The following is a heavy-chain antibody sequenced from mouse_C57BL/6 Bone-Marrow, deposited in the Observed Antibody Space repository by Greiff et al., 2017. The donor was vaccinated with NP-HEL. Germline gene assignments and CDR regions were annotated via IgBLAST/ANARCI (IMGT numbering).Heavy chain of an antibody. Sequence: EVMLVESGGGLVQPGGSLKLSCAASGFTFSDYGMAWVRQAPRKGPEWVAFISNLAYSIYYADTVTGRFTISRENAKNTLYLEMSSLRSEDTAMYYCARHGGYWYFDVWGTGTTVTVSS. J-gene: IGHJ1*03. CDR3: ARHGGYWYFDV. V-gene: IGHV5-15*04. CDR1: GFTFSDYG. CDR2: ISNLAYSI.